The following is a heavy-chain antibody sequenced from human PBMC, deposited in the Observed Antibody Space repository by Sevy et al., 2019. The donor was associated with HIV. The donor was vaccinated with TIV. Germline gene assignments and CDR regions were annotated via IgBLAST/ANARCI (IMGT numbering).Heavy chain of an antibody. Sequence: GESLKISCKGSGYSFTSYWIAWVRQMPGKGLEWMGIIYPGDSDTRYSPSFQGQVTISADKSISTAYLQWSSLKASDSAMYYCARQLSTALGLTGVDYWGQGTLVTVSS. J-gene: IGHJ4*02. CDR3: ARQLSTALGLTGVDY. CDR2: IYPGDSDT. D-gene: IGHD3-10*01. CDR1: GYSFTSYW. V-gene: IGHV5-51*01.